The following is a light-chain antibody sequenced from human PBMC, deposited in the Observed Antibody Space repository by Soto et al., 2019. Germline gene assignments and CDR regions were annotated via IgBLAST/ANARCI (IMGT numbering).Light chain of an antibody. Sequence: QSVLTQPASVSGSPGQSITISCTGTSNDVGGYKYVSWYQHHPGKAPKLIIYEVSNRPSGVSNRFSGSKSGNTASLTISGLQAEDEADYYCSSYTSSSTKLFGGGTKLTVL. CDR2: EVS. V-gene: IGLV2-14*01. J-gene: IGLJ2*01. CDR3: SSYTSSSTKL. CDR1: SNDVGGYKY.